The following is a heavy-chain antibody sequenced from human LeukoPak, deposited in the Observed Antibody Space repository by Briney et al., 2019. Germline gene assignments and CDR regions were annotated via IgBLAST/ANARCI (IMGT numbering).Heavy chain of an antibody. CDR1: GFTFSDYY. CDR3: ARASLGYYYDSSGYYWLDY. V-gene: IGHV3-11*01. D-gene: IGHD3-22*01. Sequence: GSLRLSCAASGFTFSDYYMSWIRQAPGKGLEWVSYISSSGSTIYYADSVKGRFTISRDNAKNSLYLQMNSLRAEDTAVNYCARASLGYYYDSSGYYWLDYWGQGTLVTVSS. J-gene: IGHJ4*02. CDR2: ISSSGSTI.